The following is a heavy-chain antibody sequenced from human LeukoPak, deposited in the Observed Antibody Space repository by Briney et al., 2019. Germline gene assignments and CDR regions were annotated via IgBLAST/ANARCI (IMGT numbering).Heavy chain of an antibody. J-gene: IGHJ4*02. CDR1: GGSLSSYY. D-gene: IGHD2-15*01. CDR2: IYPSGTT. CDR3: AREEFCNGGGCSFDS. Sequence: SETLSLTCTVSGGSLSSYYWSWIRQPAGKGQEWIGRIYPSGTTNYNPSLKSRVTVSLDTSKNHFSLYLSSVTAADTAMYYCAREEFCNGGGCSFDSWGQGALVTVSS. V-gene: IGHV4-4*07.